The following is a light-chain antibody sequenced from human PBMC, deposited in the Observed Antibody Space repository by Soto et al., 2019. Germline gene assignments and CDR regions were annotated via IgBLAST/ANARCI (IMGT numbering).Light chain of an antibody. J-gene: IGLJ3*02. CDR1: SSDVGGYNY. Sequence: QSALTQPASVSGSPGQSITISCTGTSSDVGGYNYVSWHQQHPGKAPKLMIYDVSNRPSGVSNRFSGSKSGNTASLTISGLQAEDEADYYCSSYTTSSTWVFGGGTKLT. V-gene: IGLV2-14*01. CDR2: DVS. CDR3: SSYTTSSTWV.